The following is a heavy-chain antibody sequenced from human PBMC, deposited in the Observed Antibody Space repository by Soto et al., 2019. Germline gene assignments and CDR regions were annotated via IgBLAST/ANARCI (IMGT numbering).Heavy chain of an antibody. J-gene: IGHJ4*02. CDR2: ISHYNGNT. Sequence: QVQLVQSGAEVKNPGASVKVSCKSSGYAFISFGISWVRQPPGQGLEWMGWISHYNGNTNYAQKLQGRVTMTTDTSTNTAYLELRSLSSDDTAVYYCARVNTGSYYKFDHWGQGTLVTVPS. D-gene: IGHD1-26*01. CDR3: ARVNTGSYYKFDH. V-gene: IGHV1-18*01. CDR1: GYAFISFG.